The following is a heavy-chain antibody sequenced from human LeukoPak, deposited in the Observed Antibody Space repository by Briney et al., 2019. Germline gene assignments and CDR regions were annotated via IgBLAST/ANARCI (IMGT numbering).Heavy chain of an antibody. CDR1: GFSFSDYE. J-gene: IGHJ4*02. V-gene: IGHV3-23*01. CDR2: ISGSGGST. CDR3: ARRAGAYSHPYDY. D-gene: IGHD4/OR15-4a*01. Sequence: GGSLRLSCAASGFSFSDYEMNWVRQAPGKGLEWVSVISGSGGSTYYADSVKGRFTISRDNSKNTLYLQMNSLRAEDTAVYYCARRAGAYSHPYDYWGQGTLVTVSS.